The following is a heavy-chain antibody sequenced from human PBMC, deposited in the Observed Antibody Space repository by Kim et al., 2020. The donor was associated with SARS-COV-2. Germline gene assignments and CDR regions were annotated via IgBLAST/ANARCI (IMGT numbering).Heavy chain of an antibody. J-gene: IGHJ6*02. CDR3: AKSIAAAVAYYYYGMDV. Sequence: ASVKVSCKASGYTFTGYYMHWVRQAPGQGLEWMGRINPNSGGTNYAQKFQGRVTMTRDTSISTAYMELSRLRSDDTAVYYCAKSIAAAVAYYYYGMDVWGQGTTVTVSS. CDR2: INPNSGGT. V-gene: IGHV1-2*06. CDR1: GYTFTGYY. D-gene: IGHD6-13*01.